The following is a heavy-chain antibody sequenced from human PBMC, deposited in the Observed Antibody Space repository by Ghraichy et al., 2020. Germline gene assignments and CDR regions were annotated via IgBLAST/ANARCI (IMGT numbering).Heavy chain of an antibody. Sequence: ESLNISCAVYVGSFSGYYWSWIRQPPGKGLEWIGEIHPTGTTNNSPSLKSRLTLLVDTSKNQFSLLLKSVTAADTAVYYCARRRQTWSAAEGDAFDIWSQGTMVTVSS. CDR2: IHPTGTT. V-gene: IGHV4-34*01. D-gene: IGHD5-18*01. CDR1: VGSFSGYY. J-gene: IGHJ3*02. CDR3: ARRRQTWSAAEGDAFDI.